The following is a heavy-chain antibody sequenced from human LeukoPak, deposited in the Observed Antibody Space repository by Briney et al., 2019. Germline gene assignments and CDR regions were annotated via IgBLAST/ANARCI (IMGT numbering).Heavy chain of an antibody. CDR1: GGSFSDYY. D-gene: IGHD1-26*01. CDR3: ARRPGTYYAFDI. Sequence: TSETLSLTCAVYGGSFSDYYWNWIRQPPGKGLEWIGEISHSGNTNYSPSLKSRVTLSVDTSKSQFFLKLTSVTAADTAVYYCARRPGTYYAFDIWGQGTVVTVSS. J-gene: IGHJ3*02. CDR2: ISHSGNT. V-gene: IGHV4-34*01.